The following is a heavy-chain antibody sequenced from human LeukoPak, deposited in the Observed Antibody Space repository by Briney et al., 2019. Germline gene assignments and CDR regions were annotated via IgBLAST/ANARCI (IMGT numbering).Heavy chain of an antibody. D-gene: IGHD3-22*01. CDR1: GFSFRSYA. Sequence: PGTSLTLSCAASGFSFRSYAMSWVSQAPGKGLEWVSSITGSGGTTYYSDSVKGRFTTSRDNSKNTLHLQMNSLRAEDTAVYYCARSGFHDSSGYYWDSWGLGTLVTVSS. CDR2: ITGSGGTT. V-gene: IGHV3-23*01. CDR3: ARSGFHDSSGYYWDS. J-gene: IGHJ4*02.